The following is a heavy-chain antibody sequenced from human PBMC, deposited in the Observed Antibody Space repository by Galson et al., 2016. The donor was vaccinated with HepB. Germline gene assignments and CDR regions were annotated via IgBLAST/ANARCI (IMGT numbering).Heavy chain of an antibody. J-gene: IGHJ5*02. V-gene: IGHV4-39*01. Sequence: ETLSLTCTVSGGSISSSSYYWGWVRQPPGKGLEWIGSMYYSGSTYYNSSLKSRVTITVDTSKNQFSLKVTSATAADTAVYYCARHGRDCSSASCSQLDPWGQGTLVTVSS. CDR3: ARHGRDCSSASCSQLDP. CDR1: GGSISSSSYY. CDR2: MYYSGST. D-gene: IGHD2-2*01.